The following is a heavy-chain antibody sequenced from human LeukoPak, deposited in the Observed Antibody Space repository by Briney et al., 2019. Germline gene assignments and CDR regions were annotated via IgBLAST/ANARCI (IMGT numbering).Heavy chain of an antibody. Sequence: PSETLSLTCAVYGGSFSGYYWSWIRQPPGKGLEWIGEINHSGSTNYNPSLKSRVTISVDTSKNQFSLKLSSVTAADTAVYYCARGRSADPWGQGTPVTVSS. CDR1: GGSFSGYY. CDR3: ARGRSADP. J-gene: IGHJ5*02. CDR2: INHSGST. V-gene: IGHV4-34*01. D-gene: IGHD6-25*01.